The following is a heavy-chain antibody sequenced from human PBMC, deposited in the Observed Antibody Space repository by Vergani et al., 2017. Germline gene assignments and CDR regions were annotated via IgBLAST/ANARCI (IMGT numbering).Heavy chain of an antibody. V-gene: IGHV1-69*01. J-gene: IGHJ3*02. Sequence: QVQLVQSGAEVKKPGSSVKVSCKASGGTFSSYAISWVRQAPGQGLEWMGGIIPIFGTANYAQKFQGRVTITADESTSTAYMELGSLRSEDTAVYYCALRNCSGGSCYSWLLDIWGQGTMVTVSA. CDR1: GGTFSSYA. CDR2: IIPIFGTA. D-gene: IGHD2-15*01. CDR3: ALRNCSGGSCYSWLLDI.